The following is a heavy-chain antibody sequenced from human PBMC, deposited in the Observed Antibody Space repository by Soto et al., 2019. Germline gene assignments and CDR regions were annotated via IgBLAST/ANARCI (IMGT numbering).Heavy chain of an antibody. D-gene: IGHD2-15*01. Sequence: QVHLVQSGAEVKKPGASVKVSCKAVGISYGISWVRQAPGQGLEWMGWISLHNGDTNNAPNLQGRITMTTDTSTSTTDMELRSLRSDDTAVYYCATDERDDCSSINCHYFDHWGQGTLVTVSS. CDR1: GISYG. V-gene: IGHV1-18*04. CDR2: ISLHNGDT. CDR3: ATDERDDCSSINCHYFDH. J-gene: IGHJ4*02.